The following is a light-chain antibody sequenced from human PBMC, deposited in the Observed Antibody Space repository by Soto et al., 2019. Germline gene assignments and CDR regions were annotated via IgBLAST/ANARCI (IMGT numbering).Light chain of an antibody. CDR1: QSVSSGY. V-gene: IGKV3-20*01. J-gene: IGKJ5*01. CDR2: GAS. Sequence: EIVLTQSPGTLSLSQGERATLSCRASQSVSSGYLAWYQQKPGQAPRLLIYGASSRATGIPDRFSGSGSGTDFTLTISRLEPEDFAVYYCQQYGSSPPITFGQGTRLEIK. CDR3: QQYGSSPPIT.